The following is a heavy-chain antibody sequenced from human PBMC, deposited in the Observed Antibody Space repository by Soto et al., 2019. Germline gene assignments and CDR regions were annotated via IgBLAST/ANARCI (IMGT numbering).Heavy chain of an antibody. CDR1: GYTFTDYY. V-gene: IGHV1-2*02. J-gene: IGHJ6*04. CDR2: INPNSGGT. CDR3: AEAPNSVVGAAGTGGMDV. Sequence: QVQLVQSGAEVKKPGASVKVSCKASGYTFTDYYMHWVRQAPGRGLEGMGWINPNSGGTNYAQKFSGRVTLTRVNTMSTAYLELSRLRSDATTLYYCAEAPNSVVGAAGTGGMDVWGEGTTVTASS. D-gene: IGHD6-13*01.